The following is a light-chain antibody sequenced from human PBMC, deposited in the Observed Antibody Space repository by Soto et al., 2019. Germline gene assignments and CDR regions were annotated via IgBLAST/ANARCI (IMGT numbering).Light chain of an antibody. CDR3: CSYAGSPRYV. J-gene: IGLJ1*01. CDR2: DVS. CDR1: SSDVGTYNY. V-gene: IGLV2-11*01. Sequence: ALTQPRSVSGSPGQSVTISCTGTSSDVGTYNYVSWYQQHPGKAPKVMIYDVSERPSGVPDRFSGSKSGNTASLTISGLQAEDEADYYCCSYAGSPRYVFGTGTKVTVL.